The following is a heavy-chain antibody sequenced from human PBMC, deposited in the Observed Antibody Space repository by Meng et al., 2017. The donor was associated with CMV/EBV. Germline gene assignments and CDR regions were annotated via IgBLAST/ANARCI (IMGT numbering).Heavy chain of an antibody. CDR2: IIPIFGTT. CDR3: ARRAVCSDCSNPLAI. V-gene: IGHV1-69*05. D-gene: IGHD6-19*01. J-gene: IGHJ3*02. Sequence: PVKVSCKAVGGSFSSYEIIWVRQAPGQGLEWLGGIIPIFGTTNYAQKFQGRVTFTTDESTTTAYMELSGLTSEDTAVHYCARRAVCSDCSNPLAIWGQGTLVTVSS. CDR1: GGSFSSYE.